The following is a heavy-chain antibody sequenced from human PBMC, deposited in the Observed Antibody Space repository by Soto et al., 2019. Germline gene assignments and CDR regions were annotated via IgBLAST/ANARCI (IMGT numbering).Heavy chain of an antibody. D-gene: IGHD3-10*01. CDR1: GNTFSNYA. V-gene: IGHV1-69*01. CDR3: ARLDYYSSVNPVYFFDY. Sequence: QVQLVQSGAEVKKPGSSVKVSCKASGNTFSNYAISWVRQAPGQGLEWMGGIIPMFGRINYAQKFQGRVTMTADESTRTAYMELGSLRSEDTAVYYCARLDYYSSVNPVYFFDYWGQGTLVTVSS. CDR2: IIPMFGRI. J-gene: IGHJ4*02.